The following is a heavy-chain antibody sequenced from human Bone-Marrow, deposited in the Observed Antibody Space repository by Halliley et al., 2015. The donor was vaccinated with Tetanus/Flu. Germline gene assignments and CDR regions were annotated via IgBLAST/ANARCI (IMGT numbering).Heavy chain of an antibody. CDR2: ISYDGSNK. V-gene: IGHV3-30*18. J-gene: IGHJ5*01. Sequence: ISYDGSNKYYADSVKGRFTISRDNSENTLFLQVNSLRPDDTAVYYCAKERTTVTHNLGLDSWGQGTQVTVSS. CDR3: AKERTTVTHNLGLDS. D-gene: IGHD4-17*01.